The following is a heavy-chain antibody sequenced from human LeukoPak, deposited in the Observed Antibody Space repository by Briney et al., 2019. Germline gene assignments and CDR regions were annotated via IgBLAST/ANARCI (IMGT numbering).Heavy chain of an antibody. CDR1: GGSISSSSYY. CDR3: ARRAGDY. J-gene: IGHJ4*02. Sequence: PSETLSLTCTVSGGSISSSSYYWGWIRQPPGKGLEWIGSIYYSGSAYYNPSLKSRVTISVDTSKNQFSLKLSSVTAADTAVYYCARRAGDYWGQGTLVTVSS. CDR2: IYYSGSA. D-gene: IGHD4/OR15-4a*01. V-gene: IGHV4-39*01.